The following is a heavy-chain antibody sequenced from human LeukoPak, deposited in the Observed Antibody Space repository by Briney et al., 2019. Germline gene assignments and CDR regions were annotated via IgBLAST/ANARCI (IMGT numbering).Heavy chain of an antibody. CDR1: GGSFSGYY. D-gene: IGHD4-17*01. CDR2: INHSGST. J-gene: IGHJ4*02. Sequence: SETLSLTCAVYGGSFSGYYWSWIRQPPGKGLEWIGEINHSGSTNYNPSLKSRVTISVDTSKNQFSLKLSSVTAADTAFYYCARGYGDFRVEGRYFHSWGQGTLVTVSS. CDR3: ARGYGDFRVEGRYFHS. V-gene: IGHV4-34*01.